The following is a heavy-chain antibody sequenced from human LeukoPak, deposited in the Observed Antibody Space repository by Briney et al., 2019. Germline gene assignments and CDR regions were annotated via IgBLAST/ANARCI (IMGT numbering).Heavy chain of an antibody. D-gene: IGHD3-16*01. CDR1: GASISRSTW. V-gene: IGHV4-4*02. Sequence: SSGTLSLTCGVFGASISRSTWWSWVRQPPEKGLEWIGEIDHNGNTNYSPSLKSRVTISVDKSNNQFSLKLNYVTAADTAVYYCASRGGGSGHPYYFDYWGQGTLVTVSS. J-gene: IGHJ4*02. CDR3: ASRGGGSGHPYYFDY. CDR2: IDHNGNT.